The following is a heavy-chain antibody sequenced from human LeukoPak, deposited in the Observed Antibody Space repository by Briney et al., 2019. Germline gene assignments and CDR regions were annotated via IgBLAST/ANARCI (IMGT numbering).Heavy chain of an antibody. J-gene: IGHJ3*02. Sequence: PSETLSHTCTVSGGSISPYYWSWIRQPPGTGLEWIGNIFYSGGTNYNPSLQSRVSISVDTSKNQFSLNLNSVTAADTAVYYCARLLAGEYDPFDMWGQGTMVTVSS. CDR3: ARLLAGEYDPFDM. D-gene: IGHD3-10*01. CDR1: GGSISPYY. V-gene: IGHV4-59*08. CDR2: IFYSGGT.